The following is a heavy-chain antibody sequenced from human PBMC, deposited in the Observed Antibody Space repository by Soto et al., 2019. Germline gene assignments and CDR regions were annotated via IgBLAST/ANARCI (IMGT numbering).Heavy chain of an antibody. CDR3: AKDGGSGYDYYFDY. D-gene: IGHD5-12*01. CDR1: GFTFDDYA. CDR2: ISWNSGSI. Sequence: GGSLRLSCAAPGFTFDDYAIHWVRQAPGKGLEWVSGISWNSGSIGYADSVKGRFTISRDNAKNSLYLRMNSLRAEDTALYYCAKDGGSGYDYYFDYWGQGTLVTVSS. J-gene: IGHJ4*02. V-gene: IGHV3-9*01.